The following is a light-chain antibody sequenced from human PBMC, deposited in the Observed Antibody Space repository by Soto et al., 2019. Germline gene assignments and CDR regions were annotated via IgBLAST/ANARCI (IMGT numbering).Light chain of an antibody. V-gene: IGKV4-1*01. CDR2: WAS. CDR3: QQYYSIPWT. J-gene: IGKJ1*01. CDR1: QNILYSSNNKNY. Sequence: DIVMTQSPDSLAVSLGERATINCKSSQNILYSSNNKNYLAWYQHKLGQPPRLLIYWASTRDSGVPDRFSGSGSGTDFTLTINSLQPEDVALYYCQQYYSIPWTFGQGTKVEIK.